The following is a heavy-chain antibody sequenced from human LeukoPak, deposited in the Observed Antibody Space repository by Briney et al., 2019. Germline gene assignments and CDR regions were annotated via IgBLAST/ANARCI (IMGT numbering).Heavy chain of an antibody. D-gene: IGHD3-22*01. Sequence: SETLSLTCTVSGDSFSYFYWSWIRQPPGKGLEWIGYIYNSGSTSYNPSLKSRVTISVDTSKNQFSLKLSSVTAADTAVYYCATTSYYYDSPDYWGQGTLVTVSS. V-gene: IGHV4-4*08. J-gene: IGHJ4*02. CDR1: GDSFSYFY. CDR2: IYNSGST. CDR3: ATTSYYYDSPDY.